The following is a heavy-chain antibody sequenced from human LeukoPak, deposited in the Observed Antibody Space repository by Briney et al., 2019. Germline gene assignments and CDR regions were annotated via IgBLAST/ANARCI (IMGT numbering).Heavy chain of an antibody. CDR3: ARGIDCSGGSCYSRYYYYMDV. J-gene: IGHJ6*03. D-gene: IGHD2-15*01. Sequence: GGSLRLSCSAYGFTFSSYSMNWVRQAPGKGLEWVSSISSSSSYIYYADSVKGRFTISRDNAKNSLYLQMNSLRAEDTAVYYCARGIDCSGGSCYSRYYYYMDVWGKGTTVTVSS. V-gene: IGHV3-21*01. CDR2: ISSSSSYI. CDR1: GFTFSSYS.